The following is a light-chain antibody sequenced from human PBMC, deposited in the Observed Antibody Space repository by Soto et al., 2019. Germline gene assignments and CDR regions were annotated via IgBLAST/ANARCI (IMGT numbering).Light chain of an antibody. Sequence: EIVMTQSPATLSVSPGERATLSCRASQSVSSNLAWYQQKPGQAPRLLIYAASTRPTGIPSRFSGSGSGTEFTLTISSLQSEDFAVYYCQQYNSWPLTFGGGTKVEIK. V-gene: IGKV3-15*01. J-gene: IGKJ4*01. CDR2: AAS. CDR3: QQYNSWPLT. CDR1: QSVSSN.